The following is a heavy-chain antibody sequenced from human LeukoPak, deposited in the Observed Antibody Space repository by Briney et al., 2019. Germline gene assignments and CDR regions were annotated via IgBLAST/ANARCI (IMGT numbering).Heavy chain of an antibody. CDR2: INPNSGDT. V-gene: IGHV1-2*06. Sequence: ASVKVSCKASGYTFTAYYIYWVRQAPGQGLEWMGRINPNSGDTNYAQKFQGRVTMTRETSISRADMELSRLRSDDTAGYCCAREGSQDYSNYFNWFAPWGQGTLVTVSS. CDR3: AREGSQDYSNYFNWFAP. J-gene: IGHJ5*02. CDR1: GYTFTAYY. D-gene: IGHD4-11*01.